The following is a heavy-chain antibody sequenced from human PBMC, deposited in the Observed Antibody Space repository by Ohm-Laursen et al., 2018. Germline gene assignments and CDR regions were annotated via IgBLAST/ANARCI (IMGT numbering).Heavy chain of an antibody. V-gene: IGHV3-7*01. Sequence: SLRLSCSASGFTFSSYGMHWVRQAPGKGLEWVANIKEYGSEKNYVDSVKGRFTISRDNAKNSLFLEMNNLRAEDSALYYCVRGGRYGNFWGQGTLVTVSS. J-gene: IGHJ4*01. CDR2: IKEYGSEK. CDR1: GFTFSSYG. CDR3: VRGGRYGNF. D-gene: IGHD6-13*01.